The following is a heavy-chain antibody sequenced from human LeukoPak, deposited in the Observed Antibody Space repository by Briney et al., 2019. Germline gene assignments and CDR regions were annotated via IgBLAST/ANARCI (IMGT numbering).Heavy chain of an antibody. CDR1: GGSISSSSYY. J-gene: IGHJ6*03. D-gene: IGHD3-3*01. CDR2: IYYSGST. V-gene: IGHV4-39*02. CDR3: ARDIYYDFWSGYGKTYYMDV. Sequence: SETLSLTCTVSGGSISSSSYYWGWIRRPPGKGLEWIGSIYYSGSTYYNPSLKSRVTISVDTSKNQFSLKLSSVTAADTAVYYCARDIYYDFWSGYGKTYYMDVWGKGTTVTVSS.